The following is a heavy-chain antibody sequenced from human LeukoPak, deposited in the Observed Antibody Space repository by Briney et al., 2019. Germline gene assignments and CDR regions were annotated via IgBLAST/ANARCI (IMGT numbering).Heavy chain of an antibody. Sequence: GGSLRLSCAASGFIFSSYAMSWVRQAPGKGLEWVSAISGSGGSTYYADSVKGRFTISRDNSKNTLSLQMNSLRAEDTAVYYCAKDGDYYDSGGYSSFFDYWGQGTLVIVSS. CDR1: GFIFSSYA. J-gene: IGHJ4*02. CDR3: AKDGDYYDSGGYSSFFDY. D-gene: IGHD3-22*01. V-gene: IGHV3-23*01. CDR2: ISGSGGST.